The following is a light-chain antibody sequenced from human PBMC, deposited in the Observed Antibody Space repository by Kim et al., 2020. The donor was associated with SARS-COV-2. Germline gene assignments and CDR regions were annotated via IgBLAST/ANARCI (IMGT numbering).Light chain of an antibody. CDR1: QSISSW. V-gene: IGKV1-5*03. CDR3: QQYNSYLYS. Sequence: DIQMTQSPSTLSASVGDRVTITCRASQSISSWLAWYQQKPGKAPKLLIYKASSLESGVPSRFSGSGSGTEFTLTISSLQPDDFATYYCQQYNSYLYSFRQGTKLEI. J-gene: IGKJ2*03. CDR2: KAS.